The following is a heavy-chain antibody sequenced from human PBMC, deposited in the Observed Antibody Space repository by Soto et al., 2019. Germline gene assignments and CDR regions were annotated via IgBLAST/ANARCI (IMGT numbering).Heavy chain of an antibody. Sequence: GGSLRLSCAASGFTFSIYGMHWVRQAPGKGLEWVAVIWYDGSNKYYADSVKGRFTISRDNSKNTLYLQMNSLRAEDTAVYYCARGSGSYFATADYWGQGTLVTVSS. D-gene: IGHD3-10*01. CDR1: GFTFSIYG. CDR3: ARGSGSYFATADY. V-gene: IGHV3-33*01. J-gene: IGHJ4*02. CDR2: IWYDGSNK.